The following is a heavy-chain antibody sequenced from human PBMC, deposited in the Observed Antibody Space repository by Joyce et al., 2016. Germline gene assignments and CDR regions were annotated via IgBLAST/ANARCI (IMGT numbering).Heavy chain of an antibody. CDR1: GGSFSGYY. CDR2: INHSGST. CDR3: ARGLSAFDYSNYAGYDY. D-gene: IGHD4-11*01. Sequence: QVQLQQWGAGLLKPSETLSLTCAVYGGSFSGYYRSWIRQPPGKGLEWIGEINHSGSTNYNPSLESRVTISVDTSKNQFSLRLSSVTAADTAVYYCARGLSAFDYSNYAGYDYWGQGTLVTVSS. J-gene: IGHJ4*02. V-gene: IGHV4-34*01.